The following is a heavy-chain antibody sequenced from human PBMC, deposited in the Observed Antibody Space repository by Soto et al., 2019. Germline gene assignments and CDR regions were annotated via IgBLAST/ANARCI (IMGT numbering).Heavy chain of an antibody. J-gene: IGHJ5*02. CDR1: GGFLSESY. D-gene: IGHD2-8*01. CDR3: VRIRYQLPSSVLWLDP. Sequence: SETLSLTCAVYGGFLSESYWTWIRQPPGKGLEWIGEINHVGGTNYNPSLKSRVTMSVDTSQNQFSLRLISVTAADTAMYFCVRIRYQLPSSVLWLDPWGQGTTVTVSS. V-gene: IGHV4-34*01. CDR2: INHVGGT.